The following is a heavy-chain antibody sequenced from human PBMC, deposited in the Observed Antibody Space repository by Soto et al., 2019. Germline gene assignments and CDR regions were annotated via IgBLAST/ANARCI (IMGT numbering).Heavy chain of an antibody. Sequence: EVQLLESGGGLIQPGGSVRLSCATFGFSFSNYAMSWVRQAPGKGLEWVSGFGVDYVTYYADSVRGRFTISRDNSKNTLYLQMTSLRAEDTALYYCAKAKGSFDHTGPDQWGQGTLVTVSS. CDR2: FGVDYVT. CDR3: AKAKGSFDHTGPDQ. V-gene: IGHV3-23*01. D-gene: IGHD2-8*02. CDR1: GFSFSNYA. J-gene: IGHJ4*02.